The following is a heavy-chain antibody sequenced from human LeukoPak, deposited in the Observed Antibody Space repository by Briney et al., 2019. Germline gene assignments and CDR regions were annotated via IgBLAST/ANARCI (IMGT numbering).Heavy chain of an antibody. V-gene: IGHV1-8*01. Sequence: ASVKVSCKASGYTFTSYDINWVRQATGQGLEWMGWMNPNSGNTGYSQKVHSRVTMTRSASISTAYMELSSLRSENTAVYYCASALRGCSGGSCYSTALYYFDYWGQGTLVTVSS. D-gene: IGHD2-15*01. J-gene: IGHJ4*02. CDR1: GYTFTSYD. CDR2: MNPNSGNT. CDR3: ASALRGCSGGSCYSTALYYFDY.